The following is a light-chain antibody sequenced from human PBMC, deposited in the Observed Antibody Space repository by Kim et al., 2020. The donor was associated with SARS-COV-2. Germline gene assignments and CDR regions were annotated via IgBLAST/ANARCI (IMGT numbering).Light chain of an antibody. CDR3: QQYYSTPFT. J-gene: IGKJ3*01. CDR2: WAS. V-gene: IGKV4-1*01. Sequence: DIVMTQSPDSLAVSLCERATINCKSSQSVLYSSINKNYLAWYQQKPGQPPKLLIYWASTRESGVPDRFSGSGSGTDFTLTISSLQAEDVAVYHCQQYYSTPFTFGPGTKVDIK. CDR1: QSVLYSSINKNY.